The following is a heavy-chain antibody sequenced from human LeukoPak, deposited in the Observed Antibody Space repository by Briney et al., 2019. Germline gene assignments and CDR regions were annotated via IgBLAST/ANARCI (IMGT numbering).Heavy chain of an antibody. Sequence: PSETLSLTGTVSGGSISSYYWSWIRQPPGQGLEWIGYIYSSGSTNYHPSLKSRVTISVDTSKNRFSLKLTSVTAADTAVYYCARHWGLEGSGFYLSVAFDIWGQGTTVTVSS. CDR2: IYSSGST. V-gene: IGHV4-4*09. D-gene: IGHD3-22*01. J-gene: IGHJ3*02. CDR1: GGSISSYY. CDR3: ARHWGLEGSGFYLSVAFDI.